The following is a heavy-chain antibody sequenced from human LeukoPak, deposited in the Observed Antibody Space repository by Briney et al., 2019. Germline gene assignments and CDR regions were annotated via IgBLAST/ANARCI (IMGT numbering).Heavy chain of an antibody. CDR2: ISAYNGNT. CDR3: ARLEVVAARNYYGMDV. CDR1: GYTFTSYG. D-gene: IGHD2-15*01. J-gene: IGHJ6*02. Sequence: ASVQVSCHASGYTFTSYGISWVRQAPGQGLEWMGWISAYNGNTNYAQKLQGRVTMTTDTSTSTAYMELRSLRSDDTAVYYCARLEVVAARNYYGMDVWGQGTTVTVSS. V-gene: IGHV1-18*01.